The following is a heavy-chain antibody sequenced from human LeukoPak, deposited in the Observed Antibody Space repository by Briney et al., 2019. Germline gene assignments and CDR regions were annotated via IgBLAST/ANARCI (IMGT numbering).Heavy chain of an antibody. CDR3: ARHSGFIGGDY. CDR1: DASISGYY. D-gene: IGHD1-26*01. V-gene: IGHV4-59*01. CDR2: IHFSGST. J-gene: IGHJ4*02. Sequence: SETLSLTCTVSDASISGYYWSWIRQPPGKGLEWIGSIHFSGSTNYNPSLRSRVTISVDTSKNQLSLKLSSVTAADTAVYYCARHSGFIGGDYWGQGTLVTVSS.